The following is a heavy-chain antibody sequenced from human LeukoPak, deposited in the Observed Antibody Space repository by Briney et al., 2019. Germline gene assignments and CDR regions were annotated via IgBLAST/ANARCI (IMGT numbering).Heavy chain of an antibody. D-gene: IGHD3-9*01. CDR1: GFTFSTYG. CDR2: IWYDGTIA. J-gene: IGHJ4*02. Sequence: PGRSLRLSCAASGFTFSTYGFHWVRQAPGKGLDWVAVIWYDGTIADYGDSVKGRFTVSKDNSKNTLYLQMNSLRAEDTAVYYCARDWALTGFDYWGQGTLVTVSS. CDR3: ARDWALTGFDY. V-gene: IGHV3-33*01.